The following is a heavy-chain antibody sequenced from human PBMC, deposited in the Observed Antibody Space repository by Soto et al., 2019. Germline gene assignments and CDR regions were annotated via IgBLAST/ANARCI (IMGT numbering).Heavy chain of an antibody. J-gene: IGHJ3*01. Sequence: QITLKESGPALVKPTQTLTLTCTFSGFSLSTSGVGVGWIRQPPGTALEWLALIYWDGEKRYSPSQKSRLAITTDTSKNQVVLTMTNLDPVDTATYYCGHFIVVPPSEVFDVWCQGTMVGVSS. CDR1: GFSLSTSGVG. V-gene: IGHV2-5*02. CDR2: IYWDGEK. D-gene: IGHD2-2*01. CDR3: GHFIVVPPSEVFDV.